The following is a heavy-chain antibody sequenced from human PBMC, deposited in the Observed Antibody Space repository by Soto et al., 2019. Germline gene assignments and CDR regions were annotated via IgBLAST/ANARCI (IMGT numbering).Heavy chain of an antibody. J-gene: IGHJ5*02. CDR2: IYYSGST. CDR1: GGSISSYY. V-gene: IGHV4-59*08. Sequence: PSETLSLTCTVSGGSISSYYWSWIRQPPGKGLEWIGYIYYSGSTNYNPSLKSRVTISVDTSKNQFSLKLSSVTAADTAVYYCANLVVPTGSWLDPGGKETRFTVS. CDR3: ANLVVPTGSWLDP. D-gene: IGHD2-21*01.